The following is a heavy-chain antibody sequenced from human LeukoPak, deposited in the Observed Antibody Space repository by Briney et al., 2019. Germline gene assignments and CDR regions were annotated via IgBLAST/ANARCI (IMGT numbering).Heavy chain of an antibody. Sequence: PGGSLRLPCAASGFTFSSYGMHWVRQAPGKGLEWVAFIRYDGSIKYYADSVKGRFTISRDNSKNTLYLQMNSLRTEDTAVYYCTRDSARRDGYNFDYWGQGTLVTVSS. D-gene: IGHD5-24*01. CDR3: TRDSARRDGYNFDY. V-gene: IGHV3-30*02. CDR1: GFTFSSYG. CDR2: IRYDGSIK. J-gene: IGHJ4*02.